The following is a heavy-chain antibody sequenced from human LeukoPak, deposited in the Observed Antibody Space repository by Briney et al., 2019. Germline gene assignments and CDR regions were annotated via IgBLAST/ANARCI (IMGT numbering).Heavy chain of an antibody. CDR3: ARDPGWLDFDQ. J-gene: IGHJ4*02. CDR2: TYYKSKWYN. Sequence: SHTLSLTCAISGDSVSSNSVAWNWIRQSPSRGLEWLGRTYYKSKWYNDYAVSVKSRITINPDTSKNQFSLQLNSVTPEDTAVYYCARDPGWLDFDQWGQGTLVTVSS. V-gene: IGHV6-1*01. CDR1: GDSVSSNSVA. D-gene: IGHD6-19*01.